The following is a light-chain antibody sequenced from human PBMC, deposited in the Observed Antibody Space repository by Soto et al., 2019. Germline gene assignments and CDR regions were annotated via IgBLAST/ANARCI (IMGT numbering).Light chain of an antibody. CDR1: GSDVGRYNY. V-gene: IGLV2-14*01. Sequence: QSALTQPASVSGSPGQSITISCTGTGSDVGRYNYVSWYQQYPGKVPKLMIYQVSNRPSGVPIRFSGSKSGDTASLTISGLQAEDEADYYCTSYPTGSTWVFGGGTQLTVL. CDR3: TSYPTGSTWV. J-gene: IGLJ3*02. CDR2: QVS.